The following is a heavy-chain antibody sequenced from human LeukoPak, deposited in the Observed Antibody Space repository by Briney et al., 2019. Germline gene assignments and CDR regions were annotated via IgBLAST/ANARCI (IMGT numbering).Heavy chain of an antibody. J-gene: IGHJ4*02. CDR1: GFTFSSYA. CDR3: ARDRSGYDFDY. Sequence: GGSLRLSCAASGFTFSSYAMSWVRQAPGKGLEWVSSISSSSSYIYYADSVKGRFTISRDNAKNSLYLQMNSLRAEDTAVYYCARDRSGYDFDYWGQGTLVTVSS. CDR2: ISSSSSYI. V-gene: IGHV3-21*01. D-gene: IGHD5-12*01.